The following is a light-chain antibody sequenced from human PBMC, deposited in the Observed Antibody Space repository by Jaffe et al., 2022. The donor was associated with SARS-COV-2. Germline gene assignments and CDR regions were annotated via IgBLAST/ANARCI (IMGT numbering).Light chain of an antibody. CDR2: EVS. V-gene: IGLV2-14*01. CDR3: SSYTSSSTVV. Sequence: QSALTQPASVSGSPGQSITISCTGTSSDVGGYNYVSWYQQHPGKAPQLMIYEVSNRPSGVPDRFSGSKSGSTASLTISGLQAEDEADYYCSSYTSSSTVVFGGGTKLTVL. CDR1: SSDVGGYNY. J-gene: IGLJ2*01.